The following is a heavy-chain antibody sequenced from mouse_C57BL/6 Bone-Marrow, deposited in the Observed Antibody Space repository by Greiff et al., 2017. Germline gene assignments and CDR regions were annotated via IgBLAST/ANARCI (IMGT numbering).Heavy chain of an antibody. Sequence: EVKVEESGGGLVQPGGSMKLSCVASGFTFSNYWMNWVRQSPEKGLEWVAQIRLKSDNSATHYAESVKGRFTISRDDSKSSVYLQMNNLRDEDTGIYYFTGQSYYSNYGYVDYWGQGTTLTVSS. V-gene: IGHV6-3*01. CDR2: IRLKSDNSAT. J-gene: IGHJ2*01. D-gene: IGHD2-5*01. CDR3: TGQSYYSNYGYVDY. CDR1: GFTFSNYW.